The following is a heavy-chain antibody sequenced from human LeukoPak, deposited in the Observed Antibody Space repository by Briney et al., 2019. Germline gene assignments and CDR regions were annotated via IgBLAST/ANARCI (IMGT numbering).Heavy chain of an antibody. CDR1: GFTFSNYI. D-gene: IGHD1-26*01. Sequence: GSLRLSCAASGFTFSNYIMNLVRPAPGKGLEWVSSITSSGSYKYSSDSVNGRFTNSIENAKNSLYLQMNGLRAEDTAVYFCARDQRLGASDACDIWGQGTMVTVSS. CDR2: ITSSGSYK. CDR3: ARDQRLGASDACDI. V-gene: IGHV3-21*01. J-gene: IGHJ3*02.